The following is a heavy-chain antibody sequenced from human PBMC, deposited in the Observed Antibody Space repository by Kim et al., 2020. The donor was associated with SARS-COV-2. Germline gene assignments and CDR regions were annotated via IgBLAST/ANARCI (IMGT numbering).Heavy chain of an antibody. Sequence: SETLSLTCTVSGGSFTNDYWSWIRQPPGKRLEWIGYIHYSGSTNYKPSLKSRVTISINTSNNHLSLKLKTVTAADTAVYYCARSVRANAFDIWGQGTMVT. CDR1: GGSFTNDY. J-gene: IGHJ3*02. V-gene: IGHV4-59*08. CDR2: IHYSGST. CDR3: ARSVRANAFDI. D-gene: IGHD4-4*01.